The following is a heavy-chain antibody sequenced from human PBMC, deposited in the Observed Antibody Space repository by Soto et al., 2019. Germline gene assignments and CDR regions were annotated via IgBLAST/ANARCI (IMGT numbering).Heavy chain of an antibody. CDR3: VRDSGAKLSSS. CDR2: IVPIYRTA. D-gene: IGHD6-13*01. CDR1: GGTFSSYR. J-gene: IGHJ4*02. V-gene: IGHV1-69*01. Sequence: QVQLVQSGAEVKKPGSSVKVSCKASGGTFSSYRINWVRQAPGQGLEWVGGIVPIYRTADYAQKFQGRVTITADESARTSYMELRSLKSQDTPVYYCVRDSGAKLSSSWGQGTLVTVSS.